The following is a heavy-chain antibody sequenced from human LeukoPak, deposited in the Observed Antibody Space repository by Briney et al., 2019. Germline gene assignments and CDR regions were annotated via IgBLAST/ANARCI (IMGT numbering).Heavy chain of an antibody. D-gene: IGHD3-10*01. CDR1: GFTFSSYG. Sequence: GRSLRLSCAASGFTFSSYGMHWVRQAPGKGLEWVAVIWYDGSNKYYADSVKGRFTISRDNSKNTLYLQMNSLRAEDTAVYYCARHYYGSGSVDYWGQGTLVTVSS. CDR3: ARHYYGSGSVDY. J-gene: IGHJ4*02. V-gene: IGHV3-33*01. CDR2: IWYDGSNK.